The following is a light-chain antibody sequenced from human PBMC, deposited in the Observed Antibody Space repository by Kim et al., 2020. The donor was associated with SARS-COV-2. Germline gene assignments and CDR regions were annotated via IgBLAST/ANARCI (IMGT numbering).Light chain of an antibody. V-gene: IGKV3-15*01. CDR2: GAS. Sequence: EIVMTQSPATLSVSPGERVTLSCRASQSVSSNVAWYQQKPGQTPRLLIYGASTRATGIPARFSGSGSGTEFTLTISSLQSGDFAVYYCRQYDDWPPVTFGQGTRLEIK. CDR1: QSVSSN. J-gene: IGKJ5*01. CDR3: RQYDDWPPVT.